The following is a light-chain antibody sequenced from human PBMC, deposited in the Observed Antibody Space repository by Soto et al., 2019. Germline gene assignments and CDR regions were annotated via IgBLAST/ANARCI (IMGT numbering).Light chain of an antibody. CDR3: SSYTSSSTWV. CDR2: EVT. V-gene: IGLV2-14*01. J-gene: IGLJ3*02. Sequence: QSALTQPASVSGSPGQSITISCTGTSSDVGGYNYVSWYRQNPGKAPKLMIYEVTNRPSGVSNRFSGSKSGITAFLTISGLQAEDEADYCCSSYTSSSTWVFGGGTKLTVL. CDR1: SSDVGGYNY.